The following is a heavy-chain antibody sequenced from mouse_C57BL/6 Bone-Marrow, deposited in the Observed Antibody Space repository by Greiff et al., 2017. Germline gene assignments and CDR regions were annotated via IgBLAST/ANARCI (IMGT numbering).Heavy chain of an antibody. CDR2: IDPNSGGT. CDR1: GYTFTSYW. Sequence: VQLQQPGAELVKPGASVKLSCKASGYTFTSYWMHWVKQRPGRGLEWIGRIDPNSGGTKYNEKFKSKATLTVDQPSSTAYMQLSSLTSEDSAVYDCARDYGSSYYYFDYWGQGTTLTVSS. J-gene: IGHJ2*01. D-gene: IGHD1-1*01. V-gene: IGHV1-72*01. CDR3: ARDYGSSYYYFDY.